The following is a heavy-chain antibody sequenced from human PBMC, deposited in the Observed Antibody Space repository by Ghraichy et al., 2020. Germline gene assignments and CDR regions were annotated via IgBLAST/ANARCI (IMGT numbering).Heavy chain of an antibody. J-gene: IGHJ4*02. CDR2: INHSGST. CDR1: GGSFSDYF. D-gene: IGHD6-19*01. CDR3: ALIAVAGYYFDY. Sequence: SETLSLTCAVFGGSFSDYFWSWIRQPPGKGLEWIGEINHSGSTKYNPSLKSRVTISVDTSKNQFSLKLSSVTAADTAVYYCALIAVAGYYFDYWGQGTLVTVSS. V-gene: IGHV4-34*01.